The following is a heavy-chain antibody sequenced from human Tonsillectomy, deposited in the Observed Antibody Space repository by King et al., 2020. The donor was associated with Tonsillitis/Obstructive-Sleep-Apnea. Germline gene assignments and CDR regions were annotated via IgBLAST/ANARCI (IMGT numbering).Heavy chain of an antibody. Sequence: VQLVESGGGVVQPGRSLRLSCAASGFTFSSYGMHWVRQAPGKGLEWVAVIWYDGSNKYYADSVKGRFTISRDNSKNTLYLQMNSLRAEDTAVYYCARVNYFYDSSGYYYEPFDYWDQGTLVTVSS. CDR3: ARVNYFYDSSGYYYEPFDY. V-gene: IGHV3-33*01. CDR2: IWYDGSNK. D-gene: IGHD3-22*01. J-gene: IGHJ4*02. CDR1: GFTFSSYG.